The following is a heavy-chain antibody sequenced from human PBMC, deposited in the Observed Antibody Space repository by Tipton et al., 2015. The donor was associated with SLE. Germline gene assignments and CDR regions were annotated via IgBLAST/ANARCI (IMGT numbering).Heavy chain of an antibody. CDR3: AKRGDSSGWYFDY. J-gene: IGHJ4*02. CDR2: ISGSGSST. CDR1: GFTFSSYA. Sequence: SLRLSCAASGFTFSSYAMSWVRQAPGKGLEWVSAISGSGSSTYYADSVKGRFTISRDNSKNTLYLQMNSLRAEDTAVYYCAKRGDSSGWYFDYWGQGTLVTVSS. V-gene: IGHV3-23*01. D-gene: IGHD6-19*01.